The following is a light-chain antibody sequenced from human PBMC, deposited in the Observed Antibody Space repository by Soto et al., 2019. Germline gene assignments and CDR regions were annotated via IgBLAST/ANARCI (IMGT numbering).Light chain of an antibody. J-gene: IGKJ1*01. CDR2: AAS. V-gene: IGKV1-6*02. Sequence: AIQMTQSPSSLSASVGDRVIITCRASQDIRNDLGWYQRKPGEAPKLLIFAASSLQSGVPSRFSGSGSGTDFTLTISRLEPEDFAVYYCQQCGSSRRTFGQGTKVDIK. CDR3: QQCGSSRRT. CDR1: QDIRND.